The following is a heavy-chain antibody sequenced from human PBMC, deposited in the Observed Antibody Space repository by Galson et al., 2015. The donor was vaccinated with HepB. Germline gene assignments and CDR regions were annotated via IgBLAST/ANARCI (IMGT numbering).Heavy chain of an antibody. CDR1: GFTFSSYG. J-gene: IGHJ4*02. CDR3: ATMNSIAAAGTLDY. CDR2: ISYDGSNK. V-gene: IGHV3-30*03. D-gene: IGHD6-13*01. Sequence: SLRLSCAASGFTFSSYGMHWVRQAPGKGLEWVAVISYDGSNKYYADSVKGRFTISRDNSKNTLYLQMNSLRAEDTAVYYCATMNSIAAAGTLDYWGQGTLVTVSS.